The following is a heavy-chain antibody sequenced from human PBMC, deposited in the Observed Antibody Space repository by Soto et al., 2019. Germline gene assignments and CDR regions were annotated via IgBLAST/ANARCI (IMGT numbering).Heavy chain of an antibody. CDR2: ISGSGGST. CDR1: GFTFSSYA. Sequence: GGSLRLSCAASGFTFSSYAMSWVRQAPGKGLEWVSAISGSGGSTYYADSVKGRFTISRDNSKNTLYLQMNSLRAEDTAVYYCAKGGPAEYYGSGSYSGFDYWGQGTLVTVSS. V-gene: IGHV3-23*01. CDR3: AKGGPAEYYGSGSYSGFDY. J-gene: IGHJ4*02. D-gene: IGHD3-10*01.